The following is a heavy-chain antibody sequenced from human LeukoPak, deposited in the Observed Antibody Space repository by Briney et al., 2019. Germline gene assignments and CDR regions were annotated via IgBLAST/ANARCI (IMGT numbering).Heavy chain of an antibody. CDR2: INHSGST. Sequence: SETLSLTCAVYGGSFSGYYWSWIRQPPGKGLEWIGEINHSGSTNYNPSLKSRVTISVDTSKNQFSLKLSSVTAADTAVYYCARESGYLVYWGQGTLVTVSS. V-gene: IGHV4-34*01. D-gene: IGHD3-22*01. J-gene: IGHJ4*02. CDR3: ARESGYLVY. CDR1: GGSFSGYY.